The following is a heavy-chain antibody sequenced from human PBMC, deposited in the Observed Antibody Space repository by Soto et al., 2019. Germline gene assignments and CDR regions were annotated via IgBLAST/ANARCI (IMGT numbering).Heavy chain of an antibody. V-gene: IGHV4-31*03. CDR2: FDYSGST. J-gene: IGHJ4*02. CDR1: CGSITRGGYY. D-gene: IGHD3-16*02. Sequence: QVQLQESGPGLLKPSHTLSLTCTVSCGSITRGGYYWSWILQLPGKCLEWIGFFDYSGSTYYNPSLSSRVTLSVDTSKNQFSVTVTSVTAADTAMYYCARGADLVDLSTKFYYFDLCGQGTLVTVSS. CDR3: ARGADLVDLSTKFYYFDL.